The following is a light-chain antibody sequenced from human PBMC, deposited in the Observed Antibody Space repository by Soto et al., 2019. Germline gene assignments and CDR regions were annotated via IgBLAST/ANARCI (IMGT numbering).Light chain of an antibody. Sequence: DIQMTQSPSSLSASVGDRVTITCRASLPISNYLAWYQQKPGKIPNLLIYAASTLQSGVPSRVSGSCSGTDFTLSLSRLRPQTMVAYYSQKYISAPITVVGGTKVESK. CDR2: AAS. V-gene: IGKV1-27*01. CDR1: LPISNY. CDR3: QKYISAPIT. J-gene: IGKJ4*01.